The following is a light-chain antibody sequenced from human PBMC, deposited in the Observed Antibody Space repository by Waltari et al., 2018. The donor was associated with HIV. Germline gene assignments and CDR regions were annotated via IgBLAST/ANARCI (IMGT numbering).Light chain of an antibody. CDR2: AVS. CDR3: QQSNSMVT. J-gene: IGKJ4*01. CDR1: QSISSS. V-gene: IGKV1-39*01. Sequence: DIQMTQSPSSLSASVGDRVTITCRASQSISSSLNWYQQKPGKAPKLLIYAVSRLQSGVPSRCSGSGSWTDFTLTRSRLQPEDCATYDCQQSNSMVTFGGGTKVEIK.